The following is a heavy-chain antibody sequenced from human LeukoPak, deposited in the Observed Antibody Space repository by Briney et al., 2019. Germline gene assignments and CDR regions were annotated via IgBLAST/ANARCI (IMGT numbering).Heavy chain of an antibody. CDR2: ISYSGST. CDR1: DGSINTVY. J-gene: IGHJ5*01. D-gene: IGHD3-10*01. CDR3: ARLPGSGSYGWFHS. V-gene: IGHV4-59*08. Sequence: SETLSLTCTVSDGSINTVYWSWIRQPPGTGLEWIGYISYSGSTKYNPSLKSRVTISADASKSQFSLRLNSVTAADTAMYYCARLPGSGSYGWFHSWGRGTLVTVSS.